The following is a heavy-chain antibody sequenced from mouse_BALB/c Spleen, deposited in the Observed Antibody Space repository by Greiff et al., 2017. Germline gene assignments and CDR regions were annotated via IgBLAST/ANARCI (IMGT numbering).Heavy chain of an antibody. V-gene: IGHV1-67*01. CDR3: ARTRVGNPYAMDY. J-gene: IGHJ4*01. Sequence: QVHVKQSGPELVRPGVSVKISCKGSGYTFTDYAMHWVKQSHAKSLEWIGVISTYSGNTNYNQKFKGKATMTVDKSSSTAYMELARLTSEDSAIYYCARTRVGNPYAMDYWGQGTSVTVSS. CDR1: GYTFTDYA. CDR2: ISTYSGNT. D-gene: IGHD2-1*01.